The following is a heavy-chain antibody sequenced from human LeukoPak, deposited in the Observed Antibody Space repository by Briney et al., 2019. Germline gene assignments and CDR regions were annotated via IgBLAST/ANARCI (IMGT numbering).Heavy chain of an antibody. CDR3: SRGPIELWVHNGMDV. Sequence: GGSLRLSCKGSGFSVGDHAMSWVRQAPGQGLEWVGFIRSNAYRGTTEYAASVKGRFTISRDDSNNIAYLQMNSLKTEDAAVYYCSRGPIELWVHNGMDVWGQGTTVTVSS. CDR1: GFSVGDHA. V-gene: IGHV3-49*04. CDR2: IRSNAYRGTT. J-gene: IGHJ6*02. D-gene: IGHD5-18*01.